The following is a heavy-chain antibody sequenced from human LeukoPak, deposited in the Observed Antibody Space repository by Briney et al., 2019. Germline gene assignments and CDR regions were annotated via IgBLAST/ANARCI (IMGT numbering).Heavy chain of an antibody. CDR1: GFTFSTYW. D-gene: IGHD2-21*01. V-gene: IGHV3-74*01. CDR2: INSDGRST. Sequence: GGSLRLSCAASGFTFSTYWMHWVRQVPGKGLVWVSRINSDGRSTAYADPVKGRFTIPRDNAKNTLYLQMNSLRAEDTAVYYCAREGRFLDYWGQGTLVTVSS. J-gene: IGHJ4*02. CDR3: AREGRFLDY.